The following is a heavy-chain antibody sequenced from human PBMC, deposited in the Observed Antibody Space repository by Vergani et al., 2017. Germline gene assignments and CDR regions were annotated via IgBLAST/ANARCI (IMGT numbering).Heavy chain of an antibody. J-gene: IGHJ5*02. Sequence: QVQLVESGGGLVKPGGSLRLSCAASGFTFSDYYMSWIRQAPGKGLEWVSYISSSSSYTNYADSVKGRFTISRDNAKNSLYLQMNSLRAEDTAVYYCARDRNYYGSESPNWFEPWGQGTLVTVSS. CDR3: ARDRNYYGSESPNWFEP. CDR1: GFTFSDYY. CDR2: ISSSSSYT. D-gene: IGHD3-10*01. V-gene: IGHV3-11*05.